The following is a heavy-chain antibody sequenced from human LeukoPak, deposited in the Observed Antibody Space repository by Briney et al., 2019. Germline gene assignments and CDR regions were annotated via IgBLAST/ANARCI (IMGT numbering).Heavy chain of an antibody. Sequence: SVKVSCTASGGTFSSYAISWVRQAPGQGLEWMGGIIPIFGTANYAQKFQGRVTITADESTSTAYMELSSLRSEDTAVYYCASGRYDILTGADYWGQGTLVTVSS. V-gene: IGHV1-69*13. CDR1: GGTFSSYA. CDR2: IIPIFGTA. CDR3: ASGRYDILTGADY. D-gene: IGHD3-9*01. J-gene: IGHJ4*02.